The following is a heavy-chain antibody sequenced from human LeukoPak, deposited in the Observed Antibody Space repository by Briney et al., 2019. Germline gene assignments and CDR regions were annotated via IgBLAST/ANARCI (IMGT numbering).Heavy chain of an antibody. CDR1: GFTFGDYA. D-gene: IGHD3-3*01. Sequence: GGSLRLSCTASGFTFGDYAMSWFRQAPGKGLEWVGFIRSKAYGGTIEYAASVKGRFTISRDDSKSIAYLQMNSLKTEDTAVYYCTRAPYFLEWLSGFDYWGQGTLVTVSS. CDR2: IRSKAYGGTI. V-gene: IGHV3-49*03. CDR3: TRAPYFLEWLSGFDY. J-gene: IGHJ4*02.